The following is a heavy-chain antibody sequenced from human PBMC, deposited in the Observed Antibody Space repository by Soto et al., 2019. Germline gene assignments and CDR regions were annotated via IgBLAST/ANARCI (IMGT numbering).Heavy chain of an antibody. V-gene: IGHV4-39*01. CDR1: VGSISSSSYY. D-gene: IGHD6-19*01. CDR2: IYYSGST. Sequence: SETLSLTCTVSVGSISSSSYYWGWIRQPPGKGLEWIGSIYYSGSTYYNPSLKSRVTISVDTSKNQFSLKLSSVTAADTAVYYCAGYSSGWYRSIDYWGQGTLVTVSS. CDR3: AGYSSGWYRSIDY. J-gene: IGHJ4*02.